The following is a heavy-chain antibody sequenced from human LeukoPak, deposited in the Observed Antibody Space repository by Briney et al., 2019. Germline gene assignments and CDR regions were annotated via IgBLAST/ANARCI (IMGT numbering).Heavy chain of an antibody. D-gene: IGHD3-10*01. Sequence: GASVKVSCKASGYTFTSYGIGWVRQAPGQGLEWMGWISAYNGNTNYAQKLQGRVTMTTDTSTSTAYMELRSLRSDDTAVYCCARSSVRNTYYYGSGSPYYYGMDVWGKGTTVTVSS. CDR3: ARSSVRNTYYYGSGSPYYYGMDV. J-gene: IGHJ6*04. CDR2: ISAYNGNT. CDR1: GYTFTSYG. V-gene: IGHV1-18*04.